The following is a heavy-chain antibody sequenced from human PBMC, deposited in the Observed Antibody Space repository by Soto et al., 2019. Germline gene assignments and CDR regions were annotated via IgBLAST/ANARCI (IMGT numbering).Heavy chain of an antibody. J-gene: IGHJ4*02. CDR3: AKGYYGDYPFDY. V-gene: IGHV3-23*01. Sequence: GGSLRLSCAASGFTLSSYAVSWVRQAPGKGLEWVSSISASGGSTYYADSVKGRFTVSRDSFKNTLYLQMNSLRAEDTALYYCAKGYYGDYPFDYWGQGTLVTV. D-gene: IGHD4-17*01. CDR1: GFTLSSYA. CDR2: ISASGGST.